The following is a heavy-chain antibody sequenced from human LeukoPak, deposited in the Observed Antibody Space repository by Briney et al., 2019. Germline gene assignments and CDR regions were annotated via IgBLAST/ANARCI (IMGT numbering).Heavy chain of an antibody. Sequence: PSETLSLTCTVSGGSISSSSYYWGWIRQPPGKGLEWIGSIYYSGSTYYNPSLKSRVTISVDTSKNQFSLKLSSVTAADTAVYYCARQGPVVVVVAATLYNYFQHWGQGTLVTVSS. CDR2: IYYSGST. V-gene: IGHV4-39*01. D-gene: IGHD2-15*01. CDR1: GGSISSSSYY. J-gene: IGHJ1*01. CDR3: ARQGPVVVVVAATLYNYFQH.